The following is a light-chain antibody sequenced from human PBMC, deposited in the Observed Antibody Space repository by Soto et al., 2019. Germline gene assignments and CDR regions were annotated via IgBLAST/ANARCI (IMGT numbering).Light chain of an antibody. Sequence: ETVMTQSPATLSVSPGARTTLSCRASQSVSSNLAWYQQRPGQAPRLLIYGVSTRASGIPARFSGSGSGTEFTLTISSLQSEDFAVYYCQQYNNWPLSFGGGTKVAIE. J-gene: IGKJ4*01. V-gene: IGKV3-15*01. CDR3: QQYNNWPLS. CDR1: QSVSSN. CDR2: GVS.